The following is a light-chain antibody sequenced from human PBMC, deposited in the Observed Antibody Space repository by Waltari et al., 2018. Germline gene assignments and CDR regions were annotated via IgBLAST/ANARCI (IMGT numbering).Light chain of an antibody. J-gene: IGKJ1*01. CDR2: GTS. Sequence: VLTQSPGTLSLSPGEKATLSCRASQSVSNNYLLWYQQKPGQAPRVLIYGTSNRATRIPDRFSGSGSGTDFTLTISRLEPEDFAVYYCQQFVSSPRTFGQGTKVEFK. V-gene: IGKV3-20*01. CDR3: QQFVSSPRT. CDR1: QSVSNNY.